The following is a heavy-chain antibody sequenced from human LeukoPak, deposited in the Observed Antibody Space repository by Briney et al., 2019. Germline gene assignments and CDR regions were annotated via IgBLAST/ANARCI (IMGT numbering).Heavy chain of an antibody. V-gene: IGHV1-69*13. D-gene: IGHD1-26*01. CDR2: IIPIFGTA. Sequence: ASVKVSCKASGYTFTSYGISWVRQAPGQGLEWMGGIIPIFGTANYAQKFQGRVTITADESTSTAYMELSSLRSEDTAVYYCARGVVWGATANWFDPWGQGTLVTVSS. CDR3: ARGVVWGATANWFDP. CDR1: GYTFTSYG. J-gene: IGHJ5*02.